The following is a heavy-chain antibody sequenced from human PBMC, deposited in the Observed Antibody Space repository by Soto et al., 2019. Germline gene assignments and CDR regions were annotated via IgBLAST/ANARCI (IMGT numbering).Heavy chain of an antibody. V-gene: IGHV4-30-4*01. D-gene: IGHD3-22*01. CDR2: VYYSGST. J-gene: IGHJ4*02. CDR3: ATESSGSSPLHFDF. Sequence: QVQLQESGPGLVKPSQTLSLTCTVSGGSVTSGSHYWSWIRQPPGKGLEWIGYVYYSGSTYYNPSLKSRVTISTATSKNQFSLRLNSVTASDAAVYYCATESSGSSPLHFDFWGQGALVTVSS. CDR1: GGSVTSGSHY.